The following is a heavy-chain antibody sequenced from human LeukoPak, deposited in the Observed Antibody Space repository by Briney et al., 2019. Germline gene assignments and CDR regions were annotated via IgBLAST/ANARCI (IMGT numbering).Heavy chain of an antibody. CDR3: ASSGSYRFDY. CDR2: ITASGTAM. V-gene: IGHV3-48*02. Sequence: PGGSLSLSCAASGFTFSSYSMNWVRQAPGKGLEWVSHITASGTAMFYADSVKGRFTISRDNAKNSLYLQMNSLRDEDTAVYYCASSGSYRFDYWGQGTLVTVSS. CDR1: GFTFSSYS. J-gene: IGHJ4*02. D-gene: IGHD1-26*01.